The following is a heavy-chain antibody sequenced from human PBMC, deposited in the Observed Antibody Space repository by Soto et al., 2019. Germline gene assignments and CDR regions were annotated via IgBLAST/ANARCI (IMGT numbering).Heavy chain of an antibody. CDR3: ARDLPAADAFDI. J-gene: IGHJ3*02. CDR2: INGDGSSI. V-gene: IGHV3-74*01. CDR1: GFTFSSHW. Sequence: EVQLVESGGGLVQPGGSLRLSCAASGFTFSSHWMHWVRQAPGKGLVWVSRINGDGSSITYADSVKGRFTISRDNAKNTLSLQMNSLRVEDTAVYYCARDLPAADAFDIWGQGTTVTVSS.